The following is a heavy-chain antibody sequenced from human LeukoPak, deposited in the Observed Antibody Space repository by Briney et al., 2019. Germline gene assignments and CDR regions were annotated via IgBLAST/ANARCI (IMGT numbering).Heavy chain of an antibody. CDR2: INSDGSST. CDR3: YGFPADWFDP. V-gene: IGHV3-74*01. D-gene: IGHD3-10*01. Sequence: PGGSLRLSCAASGFTFSSYWMHWVRQAPRKGLVWVSRINSDGSSTSYADSVKGRFTISRDNAKNTLYLQMNSLRAEDTAVYYCYGFPADWFDPWGQGTLVTVSS. CDR1: GFTFSSYW. J-gene: IGHJ5*02.